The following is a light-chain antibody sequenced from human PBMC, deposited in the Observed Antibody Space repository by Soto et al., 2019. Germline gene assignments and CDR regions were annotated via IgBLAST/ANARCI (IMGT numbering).Light chain of an antibody. Sequence: QSVLTQPASVSGSPGQSITISCSGATGDVGIVSWYQHHPGKPPKLMIHEVTKRPSGVSDRFSGSKSGNSASLTISGLQAEDEADYFCCSFGSSGYVFGTGTKLTVL. CDR3: CSFGSSGYV. J-gene: IGLJ1*01. CDR2: EVT. V-gene: IGLV2-23*02. CDR1: TGDVGI.